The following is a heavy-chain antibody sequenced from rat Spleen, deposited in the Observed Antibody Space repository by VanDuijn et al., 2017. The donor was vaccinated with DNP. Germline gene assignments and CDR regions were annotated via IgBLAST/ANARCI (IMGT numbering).Heavy chain of an antibody. D-gene: IGHD1-4*01. CDR1: GFTFSDYY. V-gene: IGHV5-22*01. CDR3: ARHVLPLRVWDY. J-gene: IGHJ2*01. Sequence: EVQLVESGGGLVQPGRSLKLSCAASGFTFSDYYMAWVRQAPMKGLEWVAYITYDGGSTYYRDSVKGRFTISRDNAKNTLYLQMNSLRSEDTATYYCARHVLPLRVWDYWGQGVMVTVSS. CDR2: ITYDGGST.